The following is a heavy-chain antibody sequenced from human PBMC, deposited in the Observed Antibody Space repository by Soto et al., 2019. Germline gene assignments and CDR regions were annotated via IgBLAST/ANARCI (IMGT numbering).Heavy chain of an antibody. CDR1: GFTFSSYG. CDR2: ISYDGSNK. V-gene: IGHV3-30*18. CDR3: AKDRLRALDY. J-gene: IGHJ4*02. Sequence: PGGSLRLSCAASGFTFSSYGMHWVRQAPGKGLEWVAVISYDGSNKYYADSVKGRFTISRDNSKNTLYLQMNSLRAEDTAVYYCAKDRLRALDYWGQGT.